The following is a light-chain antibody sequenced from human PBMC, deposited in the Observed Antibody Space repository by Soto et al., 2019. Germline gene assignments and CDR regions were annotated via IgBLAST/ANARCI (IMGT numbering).Light chain of an antibody. J-gene: IGKJ1*01. CDR2: GAS. CDR3: QQYGSSRPWT. Sequence: EIVLTQSPGTLSLSPGERATLSCRASQSVSRSFLAWYQQKPGQAPRLLIYGASSRATGIPDRFSGSGSGTDFTLTISRLEPEDFAVYYCQQYGSSRPWTFGPGTKVEIK. V-gene: IGKV3-20*01. CDR1: QSVSRSF.